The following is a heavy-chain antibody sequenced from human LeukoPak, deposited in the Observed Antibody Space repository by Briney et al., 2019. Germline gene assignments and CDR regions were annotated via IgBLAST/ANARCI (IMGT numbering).Heavy chain of an antibody. CDR3: ARLGKASSRHYYYYYMDV. J-gene: IGHJ6*03. V-gene: IGHV4-39*01. CDR1: GGSISSYY. D-gene: IGHD2-2*01. Sequence: PSETLSLTCTVSGGSISSYYWGWIRQPPGKGLEWIGSIYYSGSTYYNPSLKSRVTMSVDTSKNQFSLKLSSVTAADTAVYYCARLGKASSRHYYYYYMDVWGKGTTVTVSS. CDR2: IYYSGST.